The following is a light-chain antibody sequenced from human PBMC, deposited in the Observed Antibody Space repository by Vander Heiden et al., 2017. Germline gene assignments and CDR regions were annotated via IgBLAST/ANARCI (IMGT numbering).Light chain of an antibody. CDR1: QTISTY. CDR2: AAS. Sequence: EIQMTQSPSSLSASVGDRVTITCRASQTISTYLNWYQQKPGKAPKVLIYAASSLQSGVPSRFSDTGSGTDFTLTIDTLQPEDFATYYCQQSDSSPITFGQGTRLEIK. CDR3: QQSDSSPIT. V-gene: IGKV1-39*01. J-gene: IGKJ5*01.